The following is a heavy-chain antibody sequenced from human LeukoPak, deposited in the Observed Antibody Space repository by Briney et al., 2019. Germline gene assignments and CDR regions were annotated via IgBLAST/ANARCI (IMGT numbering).Heavy chain of an antibody. V-gene: IGHV3-11*01. D-gene: IGHD3-22*01. CDR3: ARGPYSYDSSGAFDI. CDR1: GFTFSDYY. Sequence: GGSLRLSCAASGFTFSDYYMSWIRQAPGKGLEWVSYISSSGSTIYYADSVKGRFTISRDNAKNSLYLQMNSLRTEDTAVYYCARGPYSYDSSGAFDIWGQGTMVTVSS. CDR2: ISSSGSTI. J-gene: IGHJ3*02.